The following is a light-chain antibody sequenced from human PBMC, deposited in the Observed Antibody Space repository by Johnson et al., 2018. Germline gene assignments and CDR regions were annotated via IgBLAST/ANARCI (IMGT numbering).Light chain of an antibody. V-gene: IGLV1-51*02. CDR1: SSNIGNNY. Sequence: QSVLTQPPSVSAAPGHKVTISCSGSSSNIGNNYVSWYQQLPGTAPKLLIYETNKRPSGIPDRFSGSKSGTSATLGITGLQTGDEADYYCGTWDSSLSAGNVFGTGTKVTVL. CDR3: GTWDSSLSAGNV. J-gene: IGLJ1*01. CDR2: ETN.